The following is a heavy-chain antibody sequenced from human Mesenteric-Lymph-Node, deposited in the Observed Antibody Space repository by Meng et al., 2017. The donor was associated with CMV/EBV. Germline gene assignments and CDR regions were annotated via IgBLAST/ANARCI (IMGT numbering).Heavy chain of an antibody. Sequence: SGYTFTGYYMHWVRQAPGQGLEWMGWIKPNSGGTNYAQKFQGWVTMTRDTSISTAYMELSRLRSDDTAVYYCARAMERAAAGTALDYWGQGTLVTVSS. V-gene: IGHV1-2*04. CDR3: ARAMERAAAGTALDY. CDR2: IKPNSGGT. D-gene: IGHD6-13*01. CDR1: GYTFTGYY. J-gene: IGHJ4*02.